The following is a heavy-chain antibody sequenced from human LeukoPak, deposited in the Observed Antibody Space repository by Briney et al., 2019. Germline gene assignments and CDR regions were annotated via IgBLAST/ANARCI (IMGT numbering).Heavy chain of an antibody. D-gene: IGHD3-16*01. J-gene: IGHJ3*02. CDR2: MNPNSGNT. CDR3: ARSYPITTDAFDI. V-gene: IGHV1-8*01. Sequence: ASVKVSCKASGYTFTSYDINWVRQATGQGLEWMGWMNPNSGNTGYAQKFQGRVTMTRNTSISTAYMELSSLRSEDTAVYYCARSYPITTDAFDIWGQGTMVTVSS. CDR1: GYTFTSYD.